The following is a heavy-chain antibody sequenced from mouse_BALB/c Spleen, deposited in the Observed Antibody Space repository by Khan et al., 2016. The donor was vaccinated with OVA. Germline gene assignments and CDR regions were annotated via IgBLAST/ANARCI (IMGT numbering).Heavy chain of an antibody. CDR1: GFSLTSYG. D-gene: IGHD1-1*01. CDR3: AKFTPDYYSLDY. Sequence: VKLLESGPGLVAPSQSLSITCTVSGFSLTSYGVSSVRQPPGKGLEWLGVIWGDGSTNYHSALISRLIISKDNSQSQVFLKLNSLQTEDTATYYCAKFTPDYYSLDYWGQGTSVTVSS. CDR2: IWGDGST. J-gene: IGHJ4*01. V-gene: IGHV2-3*01.